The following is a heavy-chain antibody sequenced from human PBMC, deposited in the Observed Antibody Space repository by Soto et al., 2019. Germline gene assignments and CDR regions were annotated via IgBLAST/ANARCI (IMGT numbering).Heavy chain of an antibody. CDR1: GGSISSSSYY. J-gene: IGHJ4*02. V-gene: IGHV4-39*01. CDR2: IYFSGST. Sequence: QVKLQESGPGLVKPSETLSLTCTVSGGSISSSSYYWGWIRQPPGKGLEWIGTIYFSGSTYYNPSLKSRVTIYVDTSKNQFSLKLSSVTAADTAVYYCARLHYSTSLDYWGQGTLVTVSS. D-gene: IGHD1-26*01. CDR3: ARLHYSTSLDY.